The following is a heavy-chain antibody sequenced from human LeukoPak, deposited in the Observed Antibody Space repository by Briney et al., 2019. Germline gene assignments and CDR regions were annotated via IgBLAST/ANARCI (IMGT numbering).Heavy chain of an antibody. CDR3: ARDYDHAFDI. CDR2: ISGTSSII. CDR1: GFTFNSYS. Sequence: GGSLRLSCAASGFTFNSYSMNWVRQAPGKGLEWISYISGTSSIINYADSVKGRFTISRDNAKNSLYLQMNSLRAEDTAVYYCARDYDHAFDIWGQGTMVTVSS. J-gene: IGHJ3*02. V-gene: IGHV3-48*04. D-gene: IGHD3-3*01.